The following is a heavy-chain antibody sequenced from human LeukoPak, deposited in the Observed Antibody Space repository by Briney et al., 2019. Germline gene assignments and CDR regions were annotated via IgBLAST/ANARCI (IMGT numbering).Heavy chain of an antibody. CDR1: GFTFDDYA. Sequence: GGSLRLSCAASGFTFDDYAMHWVRQAPGKGLEWVSGISWNSGSIGYADSVKGRFTISRDNAKNSLYLQMNSLRAEDTALYYCAKGSRVGELCYFDYWGQGTLVTVSS. J-gene: IGHJ4*02. D-gene: IGHD3-10*01. CDR2: ISWNSGSI. V-gene: IGHV3-9*01. CDR3: AKGSRVGELCYFDY.